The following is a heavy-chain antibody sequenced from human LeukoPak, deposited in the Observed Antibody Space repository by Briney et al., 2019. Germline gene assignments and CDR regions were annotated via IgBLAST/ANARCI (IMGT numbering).Heavy chain of an antibody. J-gene: IGHJ4*02. D-gene: IGHD5-12*01. CDR1: GFTFSSHG. Sequence: PGGSLRLSCAAAGFTFSSHGMHWVRQAPGKGLEWVAVISYDGSNKYYADSVKGRFTISRDNSKNTLYLQMNSLRAEDTAVYYCAKDRDIVATMDFDYWGQGTLVTVSS. V-gene: IGHV3-30*18. CDR3: AKDRDIVATMDFDY. CDR2: ISYDGSNK.